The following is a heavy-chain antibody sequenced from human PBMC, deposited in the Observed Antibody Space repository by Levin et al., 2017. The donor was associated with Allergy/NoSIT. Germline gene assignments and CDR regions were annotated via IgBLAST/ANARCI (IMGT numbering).Heavy chain of an antibody. CDR3: ARSPYGDYPPDY. J-gene: IGHJ4*02. CDR2: IYYSGST. Sequence: PSETLSLTCTVSGGSISSYYWSWIRQPPGKGLEWIGYIYYSGSTNYNPSLKSRVTISVDTSKNQFSLKLSSVTAADTAVYYCARSPYGDYPPDYWGQGTLVTVSS. D-gene: IGHD4-17*01. V-gene: IGHV4-59*08. CDR1: GGSISSYY.